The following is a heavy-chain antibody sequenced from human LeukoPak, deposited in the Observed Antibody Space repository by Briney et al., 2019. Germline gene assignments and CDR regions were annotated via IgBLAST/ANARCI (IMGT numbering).Heavy chain of an antibody. CDR3: VSFYEAY. V-gene: IGHV3-74*01. D-gene: IGHD2/OR15-2a*01. J-gene: IGHJ4*02. CDR2: INSDVSWT. Sequence: PGGSLRLSCAASGNYWMHCVRQAPGQGLVWVSHINSDVSWTSYADSVKGRFTISKDNTKNTAYLQINSLRSEDTAVYYCVSFYEAYWGRGTLVSVSS. CDR1: GNYW.